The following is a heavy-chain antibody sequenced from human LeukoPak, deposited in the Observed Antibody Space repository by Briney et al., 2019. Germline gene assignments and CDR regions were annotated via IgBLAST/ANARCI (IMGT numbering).Heavy chain of an antibody. J-gene: IGHJ6*03. CDR3: ARITGYWNYYYYMDV. CDR1: GYTFTSYG. Sequence: ASVKVSCKASGYTFTSYGISWVRQAPGQGLEWMGWISAYNGNTNYAQKLQGRVTMTTDTSTSTAYMELRSLRSDDTAVYYCARITGYWNYYYYMDVWGKGTTVTVSS. CDR2: ISAYNGNT. V-gene: IGHV1-18*01. D-gene: IGHD1-20*01.